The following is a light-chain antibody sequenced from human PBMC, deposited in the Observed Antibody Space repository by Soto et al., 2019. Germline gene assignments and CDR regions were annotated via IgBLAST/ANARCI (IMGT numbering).Light chain of an antibody. J-gene: IGLJ2*01. CDR1: SSDVGGYKY. CDR2: EVS. CDR3: SSHTV. Sequence: QSALTQPASVSGSPGQSITISCTGTSSDVGGYKYVSWYQQHPGKAPKLMIYEVSNRPSGVSHRFSGSKSGNTASLTISGLQAEYEADYYCSSHTVFGGGTKLTV. V-gene: IGLV2-14*01.